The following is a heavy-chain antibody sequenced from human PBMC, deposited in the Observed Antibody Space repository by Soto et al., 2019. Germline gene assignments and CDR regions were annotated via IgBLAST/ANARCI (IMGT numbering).Heavy chain of an antibody. J-gene: IGHJ5*02. D-gene: IGHD2-15*01. CDR1: GGTFSSYT. V-gene: IGHV1-69*02. Sequence: QVQLVQSGAEVKKPGSSVKVSCKASGGTFSSYTISWVRQAPGQGLEWMGRIIPILGIANYAQKFQGRVTITADKSTSTAYMELSSLRSEDTAVYYCARYCSGGSCYPNWFDPWGQGTLVTVSS. CDR2: IIPILGIA. CDR3: ARYCSGGSCYPNWFDP.